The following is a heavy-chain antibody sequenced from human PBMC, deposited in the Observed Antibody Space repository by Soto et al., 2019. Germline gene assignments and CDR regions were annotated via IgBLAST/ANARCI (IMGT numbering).Heavy chain of an antibody. J-gene: IGHJ4*01. CDR3: TTDLYSTMIVVRFAY. CDR2: IKSKTDGGTT. CDR1: GFTFSNAW. Sequence: EVQLVESGGGLVKPGGSLRLSCAASGFTFSNAWINWVRQAPGKGLEWVGRIKSKTDGGTTDFAAPVKGRFAISRHDSKTMEYLQMMSMKTEVRGIYYCTTDLYSTMIVVRFAYWGHGTLVTVSS. D-gene: IGHD3-22*01. V-gene: IGHV3-15*07.